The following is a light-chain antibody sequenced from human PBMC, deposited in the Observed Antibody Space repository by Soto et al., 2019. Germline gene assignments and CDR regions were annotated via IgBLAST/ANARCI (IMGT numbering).Light chain of an antibody. CDR3: QQSFSSPPA. CDR1: QSISTY. CDR2: AAS. J-gene: IGKJ4*01. V-gene: IGKV1-39*01. Sequence: DIQLTQSPSSLSASVGDRVTITCRASQSISTYLDWYQQKPGKAPKLLIYAASTLQSGVPSRFSGSGSGTHFTLTISSLQPEDFGTYYCQQSFSSPPAFGGGTKVEIK.